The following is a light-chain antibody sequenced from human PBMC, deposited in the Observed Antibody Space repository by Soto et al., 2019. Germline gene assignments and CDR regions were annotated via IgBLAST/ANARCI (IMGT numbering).Light chain of an antibody. CDR2: DAS. CDR3: QQYNTYSWT. V-gene: IGKV1-5*01. Sequence: DIQMTQSPSSLSASVGDRVTITCRASQSISTWLAWYQQKPGKAPQLLIYDASSLESGVPSRFSGSGSGTEFTLTINNLQPDDFATYYCQQYNTYSWTFGRGTKVDIK. J-gene: IGKJ1*01. CDR1: QSISTW.